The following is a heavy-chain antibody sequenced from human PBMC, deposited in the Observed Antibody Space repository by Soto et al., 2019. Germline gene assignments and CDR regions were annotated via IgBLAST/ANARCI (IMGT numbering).Heavy chain of an antibody. CDR1: GGSISSGDYY. Sequence: SETLSLTCTVSGGSISSGDYYWSWIRQPPGKGLEWIGYIYYSGSTYYNPSLKSRVTISVDTYKKQFSLKLSSVTAADTAVDYCARDIAHYYGSGSYYWFDPWGQGTLVTVSS. D-gene: IGHD3-10*01. CDR3: ARDIAHYYGSGSYYWFDP. V-gene: IGHV4-30-4*01. CDR2: IYYSGST. J-gene: IGHJ5*02.